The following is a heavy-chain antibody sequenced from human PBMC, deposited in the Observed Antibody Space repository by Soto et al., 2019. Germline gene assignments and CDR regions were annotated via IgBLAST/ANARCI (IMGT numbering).Heavy chain of an antibody. CDR2: IYYSGST. CDR1: GGSISSCY. V-gene: IGHV4-59*01. J-gene: IGHJ5*02. D-gene: IGHD3-22*01. CDR3: AREGWLSPDFNWFDP. Sequence: PSETLSLTCTVSGGSISSCYWSWIRQPPGKGLEWIGYIYYSGSTNYNPSLKSRVTISVDTSKNQFSLKLSSVTAADTAVYYCAREGWLSPDFNWFDPWGQGTLVTVSS.